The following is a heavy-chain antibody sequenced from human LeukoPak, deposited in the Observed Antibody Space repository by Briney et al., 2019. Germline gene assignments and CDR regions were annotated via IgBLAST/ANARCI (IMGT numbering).Heavy chain of an antibody. CDR3: ARDPKEPGIAAAGDDY. J-gene: IGHJ4*02. D-gene: IGHD6-13*01. V-gene: IGHV3-33*01. CDR2: IWYDGSNI. Sequence: GGSLRLSCAASGFTFSSYGMHWVRQAPGKGLEWLAVIWYDGSNIYYADSVKGRFAISRDNSKNTLSLLLNSLRAEDTAVYYCARDPKEPGIAAAGDDYWGQGTLVTVSS. CDR1: GFTFSSYG.